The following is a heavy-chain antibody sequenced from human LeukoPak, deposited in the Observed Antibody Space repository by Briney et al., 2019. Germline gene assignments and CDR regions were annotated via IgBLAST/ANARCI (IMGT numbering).Heavy chain of an antibody. D-gene: IGHD3-3*01. CDR2: ISGSGGST. V-gene: IGHV3-23*01. CDR3: AKPIKRGTIFGVVINEIDYYYYGMDV. CDR1: GFTFSSYA. Sequence: PGGSLRLSCAASGFTFSSYAMSWVRQAPGKGLEWVSAISGSGGSTYYADSVKGRFTISRDNSKNTLYLQMNSLRAEDTAVYYCAKPIKRGTIFGVVINEIDYYYYGMDVWGQGTTVTVSS. J-gene: IGHJ6*02.